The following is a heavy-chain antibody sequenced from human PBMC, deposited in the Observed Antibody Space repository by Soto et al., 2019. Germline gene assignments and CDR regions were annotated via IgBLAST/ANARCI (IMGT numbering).Heavy chain of an antibody. J-gene: IGHJ6*02. V-gene: IGHV3-21*01. CDR2: ITTTSTYK. CDR1: AFTFNNFP. D-gene: IGHD2-2*01. Sequence: GGSLSLSCVASAFTFNNFPMHWVRQAPGKGLQWLASITTTSTYKYYADSVKGRFSISRDNAKNSLYLEPTNLRSEDTAVYYCAREKCSSTSCNHGMDVWGLGTTVTVSS. CDR3: AREKCSSTSCNHGMDV.